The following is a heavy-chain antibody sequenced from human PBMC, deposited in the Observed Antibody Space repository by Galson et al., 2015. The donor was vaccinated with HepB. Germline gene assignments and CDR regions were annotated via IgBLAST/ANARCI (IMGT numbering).Heavy chain of an antibody. Sequence: SLRLSCAASGFIFSKYWMHWVRQPPGKGLVWVSRINGDGRSTSYADSVKGRFTISRDNAKDTLSLQMDSLRAEDTAVYYCVSLVTLADTAFEVWGQGTVVTVSS. D-gene: IGHD1-1*01. V-gene: IGHV3-74*01. CDR2: INGDGRST. CDR3: VSLVTLADTAFEV. CDR1: GFIFSKYW. J-gene: IGHJ3*01.